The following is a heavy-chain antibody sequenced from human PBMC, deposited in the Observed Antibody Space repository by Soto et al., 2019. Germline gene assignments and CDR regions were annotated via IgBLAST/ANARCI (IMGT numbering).Heavy chain of an antibody. CDR2: INPIVSMS. D-gene: IGHD3-10*01. Sequence: QVQLVQSGTEVKKPGSSVKVSCKASGDTFSFYTINWVRQAPGLGLEWVGRINPIVSMSNYAQKFQGRVSMNEDKSTSTAYMELRSLRSDDTAMYFCAASYGSGYRAFDYWGQGALVIVSS. CDR3: AASYGSGYRAFDY. CDR1: GDTFSFYT. V-gene: IGHV1-69*02. J-gene: IGHJ4*02.